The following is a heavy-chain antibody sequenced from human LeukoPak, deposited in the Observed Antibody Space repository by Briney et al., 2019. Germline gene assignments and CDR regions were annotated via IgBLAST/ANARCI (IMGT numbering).Heavy chain of an antibody. CDR2: IYHSGST. D-gene: IGHD3-10*01. CDR3: ARDVAYYYGSGTWFDP. J-gene: IGHJ5*02. CDR1: GGSINSCY. Sequence: SETLSLTCTVSGGSINSCYWSWIRQPPGKGLEWIGYIYHSGSTYYNPSLKSRVTISVDRSENQFSLKLSSVTAADTAVYYCARDVAYYYGSGTWFDPWGQGTLVTVSS. V-gene: IGHV4-59*12.